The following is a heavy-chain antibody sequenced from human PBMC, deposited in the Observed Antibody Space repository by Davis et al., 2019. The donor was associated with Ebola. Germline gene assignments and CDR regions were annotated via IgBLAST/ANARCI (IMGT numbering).Heavy chain of an antibody. CDR3: ARDAMVGATNFDY. D-gene: IGHD1-26*01. CDR1: GFTFSSYW. J-gene: IGHJ4*02. V-gene: IGHV3-7*01. Sequence: GESLKISCAASGFTFSSYWMSWVRQAPGKGLEWVANIKQDGSEKYYVDSVKGRFTISRDNAKNSLYLQMNSLRAEDTAVYYCARDAMVGATNFDYWGQGTLVTVSS. CDR2: IKQDGSEK.